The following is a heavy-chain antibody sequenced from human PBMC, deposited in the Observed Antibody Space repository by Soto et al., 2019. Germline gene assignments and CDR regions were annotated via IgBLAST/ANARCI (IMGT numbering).Heavy chain of an antibody. Sequence: QVQLQQSGPGLVKPSQTLSVTCGISGDSVSSNSAAWNWLRQSPSRGLEWLGRTYYRSKWYNDYAVSVESRITINPDTSKNHFSLQLNFVTLEDTAVYFCARGEQYSGRIFDYWGQGTLVTVSS. CDR2: TYYRSKWYN. CDR3: ARGEQYSGRIFDY. D-gene: IGHD1-26*01. V-gene: IGHV6-1*01. CDR1: GDSVSSNSAA. J-gene: IGHJ4*02.